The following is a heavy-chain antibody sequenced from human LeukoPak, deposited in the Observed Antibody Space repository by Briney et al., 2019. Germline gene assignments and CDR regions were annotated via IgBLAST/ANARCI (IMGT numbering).Heavy chain of an antibody. V-gene: IGHV4-59*01. J-gene: IGHJ4*02. Sequence: SETLSLTCTVSGGSISSYYWSWIRQPPGKGLEWIGYIYYSGSTNYNPSLKSRVTISVDTSKNQFSLKLSSVTAADTAVYYCARAHEYSYEFDYWGQGTLVTVSS. CDR3: ARAHEYSYEFDY. CDR1: GGSISSYY. CDR2: IYYSGST. D-gene: IGHD5-18*01.